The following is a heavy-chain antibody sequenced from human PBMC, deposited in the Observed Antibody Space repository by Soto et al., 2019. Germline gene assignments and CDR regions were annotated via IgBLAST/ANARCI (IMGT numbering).Heavy chain of an antibody. CDR1: GFTFSNAW. V-gene: IGHV3-15*07. CDR3: TPTYYYDSSGYSEGVDFDY. CDR2: IKSKTDGGTT. Sequence: PGGSLRLSCAASGFTFSNAWMNWVRQAPGKGLEWVGRIKSKTDGGTTDYAAPVKGRFTISRDDSKNTLYLQMNSLKTEDTAVYYCTPTYYYDSSGYSEGVDFDYWGQGTLVTVSS. J-gene: IGHJ4*02. D-gene: IGHD3-22*01.